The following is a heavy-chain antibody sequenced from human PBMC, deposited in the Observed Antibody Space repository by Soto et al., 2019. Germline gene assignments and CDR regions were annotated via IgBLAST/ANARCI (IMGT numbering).Heavy chain of an antibody. J-gene: IGHJ6*02. Sequence: TGGSLRLSCAASGFTFSSYSMNWVRQAPGKGLEWVSYISSSSSTIYYADSVKGRFTISRDNAKNSLYLQMNSLRAEDTAVYYCAGDLSPEYDSSGYYLVRLYYYYYGMDVWGQGTTVTVSS. D-gene: IGHD3-22*01. CDR1: GFTFSSYS. V-gene: IGHV3-48*01. CDR3: AGDLSPEYDSSGYYLVRLYYYYYGMDV. CDR2: ISSSSSTI.